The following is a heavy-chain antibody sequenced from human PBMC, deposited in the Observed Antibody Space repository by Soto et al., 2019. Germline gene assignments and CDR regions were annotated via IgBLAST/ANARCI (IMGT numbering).Heavy chain of an antibody. CDR3: AGGVVIRPRAYYYYGMDV. J-gene: IGHJ6*02. CDR2: ISSSSSYT. D-gene: IGHD3-3*01. V-gene: IGHV3-11*06. Sequence: GGSLRLSCAASGFTFSDYYMSWIRQAPGKGLEWVSYISSSSSYTNYADSVKGRFTISRDNAKNSLYLQMNSLRAEDTAVYYCAGGVVIRPRAYYYYGMDVWGQGTTVTVSS. CDR1: GFTFSDYY.